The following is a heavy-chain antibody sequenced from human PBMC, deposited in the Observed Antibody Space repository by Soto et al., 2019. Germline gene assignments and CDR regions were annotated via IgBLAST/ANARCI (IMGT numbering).Heavy chain of an antibody. D-gene: IGHD2-2*01. CDR2: ISSSSSTI. CDR3: ARLGVVPAATLYYYYGMDV. Sequence: WGSRRLSCAASGFTFSSYSMNWVRQAPGKGLDWVSYISSSSSTIYYADSVKGRFTISRDNAKNSLYLQMNSLRDEDTAVYYCARLGVVPAATLYYYYGMDVWGQGTTVTVSS. J-gene: IGHJ6*02. CDR1: GFTFSSYS. V-gene: IGHV3-48*02.